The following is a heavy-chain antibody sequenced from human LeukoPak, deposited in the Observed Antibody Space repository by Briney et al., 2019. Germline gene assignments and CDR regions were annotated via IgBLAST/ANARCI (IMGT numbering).Heavy chain of an antibody. CDR3: ARGGPPYCSSTSCYTYYFDY. D-gene: IGHD2-2*02. J-gene: IGHJ4*02. Sequence: SETLSLTCAVYGGSFSGYYWSWIRQPPGKGLEWIGEINHSGSTNYNPSLKSRVTILADTSKNQFSLKLSSVTAADTAVYYCARGGPPYCSSTSCYTYYFDYWGQGTLVTVSS. CDR1: GGSFSGYY. CDR2: INHSGST. V-gene: IGHV4-34*01.